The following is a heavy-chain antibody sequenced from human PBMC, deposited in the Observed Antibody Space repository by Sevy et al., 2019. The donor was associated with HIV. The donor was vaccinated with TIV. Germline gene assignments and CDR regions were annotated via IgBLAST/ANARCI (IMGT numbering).Heavy chain of an antibody. Sequence: SETLSLTCTVSGGSISSGNYYWSWIRQPAGKGLEWIGRIYTSGSTNYNPTLKSRVTISVDTSKNQFSPKLSSVTAADTAVYYCARESGDCSTTSCYEGVFDYWGQGTLVTVSS. CDR2: IYTSGST. J-gene: IGHJ4*02. CDR1: GGSISSGNYY. CDR3: ARESGDCSTTSCYEGVFDY. V-gene: IGHV4-61*02. D-gene: IGHD2-2*01.